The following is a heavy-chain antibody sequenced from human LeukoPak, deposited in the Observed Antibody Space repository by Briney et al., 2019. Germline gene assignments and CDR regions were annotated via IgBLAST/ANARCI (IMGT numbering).Heavy chain of an antibody. D-gene: IGHD6-25*01. J-gene: IGHJ3*02. CDR2: ISYYGSNK. CDR3: ARVAARDDAFDI. CDR1: GFTFSSYA. Sequence: PGGSLRLSCAASGFTFSSYAMHWVRQAPGKGLEWVAVISYYGSNKYYADSVKGRFTISRDNSKNTLYLQMNSLRAEDTAVYYCARVAARDDAFDIWGQGTMVTVSS. V-gene: IGHV3-30-3*01.